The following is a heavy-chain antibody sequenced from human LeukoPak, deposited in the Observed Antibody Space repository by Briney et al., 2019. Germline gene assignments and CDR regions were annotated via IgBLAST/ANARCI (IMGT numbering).Heavy chain of an antibody. V-gene: IGHV3-23*01. CDR2: ISGTGGNT. CDR3: AKTGGYYDTSDLYRPDVFDI. J-gene: IGHJ3*02. Sequence: PGGSLRLPCAASGFTFSNFAMSWVRQAPGKGLEWVSAISGTGGNTFYTDSVTGRFTISRDNSKNTLCVQMNSLRAEDTAVYYCAKTGGYYDTSDLYRPDVFDIWGQGTVVTVSS. D-gene: IGHD3-22*01. CDR1: GFTFSNFA.